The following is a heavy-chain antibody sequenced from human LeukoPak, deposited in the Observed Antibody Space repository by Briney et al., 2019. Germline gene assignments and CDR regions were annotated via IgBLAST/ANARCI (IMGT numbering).Heavy chain of an antibody. CDR3: ARGGFPPGDEWFGDLGDAFDI. J-gene: IGHJ3*02. D-gene: IGHD3-10*01. CDR2: FDPEDGET. Sequence: ASVKVSCKVSGYTLTELSMHWVRQAPGKGLEWMGGFDPEDGETIYAQKFQGRVTMTEDTSTDTAYMELSSLRSEDTAVYYCARGGFPPGDEWFGDLGDAFDIWGQGTMVTVSS. CDR1: GYTLTELS. V-gene: IGHV1-24*01.